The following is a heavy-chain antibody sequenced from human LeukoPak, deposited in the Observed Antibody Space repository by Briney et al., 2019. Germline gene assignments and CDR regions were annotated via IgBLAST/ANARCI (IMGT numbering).Heavy chain of an antibody. CDR1: GYTFTSYD. J-gene: IGHJ4*02. Sequence: GASVKVSCKASGYTFTSYDINWVRQATGQGLGWMGWMNPNSGNTGYAQKFQGRVTITRNTSISTAYMELSSLRSEDTAVYYCAREGYSYGYGFDYWGQGTLVTVSS. CDR2: MNPNSGNT. CDR3: AREGYSYGYGFDY. V-gene: IGHV1-8*03. D-gene: IGHD5-18*01.